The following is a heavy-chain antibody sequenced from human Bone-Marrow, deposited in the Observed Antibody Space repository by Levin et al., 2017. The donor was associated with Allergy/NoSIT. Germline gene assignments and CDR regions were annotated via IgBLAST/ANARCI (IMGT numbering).Heavy chain of an antibody. CDR1: GYSLAKLC. Sequence: GESLKISCKVSGYSLAKLCMHWVRQARGKRPEWVGGCDPEVEGIVYAQKLQGRATLTEDTSTDTAYMELRNLKSEDTAVYYCAIVDSAYDEGMDVWGQGTSVIVSS. CDR2: CDPEVEGI. D-gene: IGHD3/OR15-3a*01. J-gene: IGHJ6*02. V-gene: IGHV1-24*01. CDR3: AIVDSAYDEGMDV.